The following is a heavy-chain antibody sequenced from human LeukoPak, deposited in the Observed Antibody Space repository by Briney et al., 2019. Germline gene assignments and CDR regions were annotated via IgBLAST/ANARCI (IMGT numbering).Heavy chain of an antibody. D-gene: IGHD1-14*01. Sequence: GGSLRLSCAASGFTFSSYAMSWVRQAPGKGLEWVGRSRNKASSYTTEYAASVEGRFTISRDVSESSLYLQMNSLRTEDTAVNYCGKIGINAKTGRDVGGKGPRAPVP. J-gene: IGHJ6*03. CDR2: SRNKASSYTT. CDR3: GKIGINAKTGRDV. CDR1: GFTFSSYA. V-gene: IGHV3-72*01.